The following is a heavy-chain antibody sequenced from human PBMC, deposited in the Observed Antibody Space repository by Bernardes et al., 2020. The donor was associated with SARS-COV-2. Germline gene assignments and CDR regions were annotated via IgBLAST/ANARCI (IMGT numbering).Heavy chain of an antibody. D-gene: IGHD2-15*01. CDR3: AREDCSGGSCYYYYYGMDV. V-gene: IGHV1-8*01. CDR1: GYTFTSYD. J-gene: IGHJ6*02. CDR2: MNPNSGNT. Sequence: ASVKVSCKASGYTFTSYDINWVRQATGQGLEWMGWMNPNSGNTCYAQKFQGRVTMTRNTPISTAYMELSSLRSEDTAVYYCAREDCSGGSCYYYYYGMDVWGQGTTVTVSS.